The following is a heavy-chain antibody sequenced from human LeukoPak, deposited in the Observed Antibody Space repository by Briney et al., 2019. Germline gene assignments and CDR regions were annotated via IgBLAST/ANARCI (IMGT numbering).Heavy chain of an antibody. V-gene: IGHV4-39*07. Sequence: PSETLSLTCTISGGSISSSSYYWGWVRQPPGKGLEWIGSIYYSGSTYYNPSLKSRVTISVDPSKNQFSLKLSSVTAADTAVYSCARTAGTLTGFDPWGQGTLVTVSS. D-gene: IGHD1-1*01. J-gene: IGHJ5*02. CDR2: IYYSGST. CDR1: GGSISSSSYY. CDR3: ARTAGTLTGFDP.